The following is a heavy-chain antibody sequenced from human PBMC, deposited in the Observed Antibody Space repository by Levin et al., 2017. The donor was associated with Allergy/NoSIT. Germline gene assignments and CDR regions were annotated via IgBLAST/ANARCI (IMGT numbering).Heavy chain of an antibody. J-gene: IGHJ4*02. D-gene: IGHD3-9*01. V-gene: IGHV3-53*01. CDR1: GFTVNSKY. CDR3: AAGEHSAFDILTAFDY. Sequence: SCAASGFTVNSKYMTWVRQAPGKGLEWVSILYTGGTVHYADSVRGRFIISRDNAKNMLFLQMNRLSVDDTAVYYCAAGEHSAFDILTAFDYWGQGTLVTVSS. CDR2: LYTGGTV.